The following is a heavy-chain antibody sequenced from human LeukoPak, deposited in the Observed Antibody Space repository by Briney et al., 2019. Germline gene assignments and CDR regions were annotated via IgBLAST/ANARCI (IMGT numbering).Heavy chain of an antibody. CDR2: ISWNSGSI. CDR3: ARGLRTDAYYYYYGIDV. J-gene: IGHJ6*02. Sequence: GGSLRLSCAASGFTFDDYAMHWVRQAPGKGLEWVSGISWNSGSIGYADSVKGRFTISRDNAKNSLYLQMNSLRAEDTAVYYCARGLRTDAYYYYYGIDVWGQGTTVTVSS. D-gene: IGHD1-1*01. V-gene: IGHV3-9*01. CDR1: GFTFDDYA.